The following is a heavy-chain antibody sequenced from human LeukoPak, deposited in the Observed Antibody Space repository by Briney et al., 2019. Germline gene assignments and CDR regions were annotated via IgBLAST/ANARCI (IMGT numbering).Heavy chain of an antibody. V-gene: IGHV1-18*01. Sequence: ASVKVSCMASGYTFTRYGITWVRQAPGQGLEWMGWISAHNGNTNYAQKLQGRVTMTTDTSTSTAYMELRSLRSDDTAVYYCARESGYSPFYYYYYYMDVWGKGTTVTVSS. D-gene: IGHD5-18*01. CDR2: ISAHNGNT. CDR1: GYTFTRYG. J-gene: IGHJ6*03. CDR3: ARESGYSPFYYYYYYMDV.